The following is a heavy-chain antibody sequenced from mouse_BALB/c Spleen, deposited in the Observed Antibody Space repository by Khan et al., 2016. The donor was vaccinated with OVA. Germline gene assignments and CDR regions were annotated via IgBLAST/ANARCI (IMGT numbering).Heavy chain of an antibody. D-gene: IGHD1-1*01. CDR1: GYTFTSYW. CDR2: IAPGSGST. V-gene: IGHV1S41*01. Sequence: DLVRPGASVKLSCKASGYTFTSYWINWVKQRPGQGLEWIGRIAPGSGSTNYNEMFKDKATLTVDPSSSTAYIQLSSLSYEDSAVFFGTRENYYGRTCYAMDYWGQGTSVTVSS. J-gene: IGHJ4*01. CDR3: TRENYYGRTCYAMDY.